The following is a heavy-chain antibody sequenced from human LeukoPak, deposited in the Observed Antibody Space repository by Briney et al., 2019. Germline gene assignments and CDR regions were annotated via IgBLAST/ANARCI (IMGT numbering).Heavy chain of an antibody. V-gene: IGHV4-39*01. Sequence: SETLSPTCTVSGGSISSSSYYWGWIRQPPGKGLEWIGSIYFSGSTYYNPSLRSRGTISVATSKNQFSLKLSSVTAADTAVYYCARGLWDYVWGSYRGYYFDYWGQGTLVTVSS. D-gene: IGHD3-16*02. CDR2: IYFSGST. J-gene: IGHJ4*02. CDR3: ARGLWDYVWGSYRGYYFDY. CDR1: GGSISSSSYY.